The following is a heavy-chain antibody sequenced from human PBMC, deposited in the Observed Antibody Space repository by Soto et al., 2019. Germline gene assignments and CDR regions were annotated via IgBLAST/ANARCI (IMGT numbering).Heavy chain of an antibody. J-gene: IGHJ5*02. V-gene: IGHV1-18*01. D-gene: IGHD3-3*01. CDR2: ISAYNGNT. CDR1: GYTFTSYG. Sequence: ASVTVSCTASGYTFTSYGISWVRQAPGQGLEWMGWISAYNGNTNYAQKLQGRVTMTTDTSTSTAYMELSSLRSEDTAVYYCARVGGLRFLEWSANWFDPWGQGTLVTVSS. CDR3: ARVGGLRFLEWSANWFDP.